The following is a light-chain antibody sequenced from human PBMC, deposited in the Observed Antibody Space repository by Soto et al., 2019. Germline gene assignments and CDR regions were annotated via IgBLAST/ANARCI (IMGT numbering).Light chain of an antibody. CDR3: CSHAHGSLSV. J-gene: IGLJ3*02. CDR2: EVS. Sequence: QSALTQPASVSASPGQSITISCTGTSSDVGTYDLVSWYQQHPGKAPKLMIYEVSKRPSGVSHRFSGSKSGNTASLTVSGLQAEDEADYYCCSHAHGSLSVFGGGTKVTVL. V-gene: IGLV2-23*02. CDR1: SSDVGTYDL.